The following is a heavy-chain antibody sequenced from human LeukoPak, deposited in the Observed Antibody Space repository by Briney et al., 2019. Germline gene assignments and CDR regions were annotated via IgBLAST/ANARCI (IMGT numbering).Heavy chain of an antibody. CDR3: ARIVVVPAAYQFFDY. V-gene: IGHV4-4*02. J-gene: IGHJ4*02. D-gene: IGHD2-2*01. CDR2: IYHSGST. CDR1: GGSISSSNW. Sequence: SGTLSLTCAVSGGSISSSNWWSWVRQPPGKGLEWIGEIYHSGSTNYNPSHKSRVTISVDRSKNQFSLKLSSVTAADTAVYYCARIVVVPAAYQFFDYWGQGTLVTVSS.